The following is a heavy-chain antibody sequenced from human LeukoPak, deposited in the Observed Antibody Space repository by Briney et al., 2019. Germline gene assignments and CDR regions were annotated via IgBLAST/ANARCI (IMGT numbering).Heavy chain of an antibody. CDR1: GFTVSSSY. V-gene: IGHV3-53*01. CDR3: AKGSKVFGVVTICPFDY. CDR2: FYSGGKT. D-gene: IGHD3-3*01. J-gene: IGHJ4*02. Sequence: GGSLRLSCAASGFTVSSSYMSWVRQAPGKGLEWVSVFYSGGKTYYTDSVKGRFTISRDNSKNTLYLQMNSLRAEDTAVYYCAKGSKVFGVVTICPFDYWGQGTLVTVSS.